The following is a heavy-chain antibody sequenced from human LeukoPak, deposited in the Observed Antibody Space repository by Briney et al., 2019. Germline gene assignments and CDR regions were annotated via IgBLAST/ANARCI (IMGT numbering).Heavy chain of an antibody. CDR2: FDPEDGET. Sequence: ASVKVSCKVFGYTLTELSMHWVRQAPGKGLEWMGGFDPEDGETIYAQKFQGRVTMTEDTSTDTAYMELSSLRSEDTAVYYCATAPFTIFGVVTDYWGQGTLVTVSS. CDR3: ATAPFTIFGVVTDY. V-gene: IGHV1-24*01. D-gene: IGHD3-3*01. J-gene: IGHJ4*02. CDR1: GYTLTELS.